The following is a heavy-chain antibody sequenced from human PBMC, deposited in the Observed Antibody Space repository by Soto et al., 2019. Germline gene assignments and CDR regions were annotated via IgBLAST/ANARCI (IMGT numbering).Heavy chain of an antibody. CDR2: ISGGGGST. CDR3: AKTETFNGYYNAFDY. Sequence: TWVRLAPGKGLEWAASISGGGGSTYYADSVKGRFSISRDNSNRMVYLQMGSLTAGDTAVYYCAKTETFNGYYNAFDYWGQGTRVTVSS. J-gene: IGHJ4*02. D-gene: IGHD3-9*01. V-gene: IGHV3-23*01.